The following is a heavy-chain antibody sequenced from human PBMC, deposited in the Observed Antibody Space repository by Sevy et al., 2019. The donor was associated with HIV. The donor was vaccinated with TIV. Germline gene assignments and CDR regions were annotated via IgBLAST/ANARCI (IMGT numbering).Heavy chain of an antibody. CDR3: ARHCSSISCSHAFDI. V-gene: IGHV4-34*01. Sequence: SETLSLTCAVYSGSFSGYYWSWIRQPPGKGLEWIGEINHSGSVNYNPSLKSRVTISVDTSKNQFSLKLSSVTAADTAVYYCARHCSSISCSHAFDIWGLGTMVTVSS. CDR1: SGSFSGYY. J-gene: IGHJ3*02. CDR2: INHSGSV. D-gene: IGHD2-2*01.